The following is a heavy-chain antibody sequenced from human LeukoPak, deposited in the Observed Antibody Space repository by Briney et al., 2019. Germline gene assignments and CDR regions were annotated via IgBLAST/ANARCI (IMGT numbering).Heavy chain of an antibody. CDR1: GYTFTSYY. CDR3: ARLPIFGVAPNYYYYYGMDV. V-gene: IGHV1-46*01. J-gene: IGHJ6*02. Sequence: GASVKVSCKASGYTFTSYYMHWVRQAPGQGLEWMGIINPSGGSTSYAQKFQGRVTMTRDTSKNQFSLKLSSVTAADTTVYYCARLPIFGVAPNYYYYYGMDVWGQGTTVTVSS. D-gene: IGHD3-3*02. CDR2: INPSGGST.